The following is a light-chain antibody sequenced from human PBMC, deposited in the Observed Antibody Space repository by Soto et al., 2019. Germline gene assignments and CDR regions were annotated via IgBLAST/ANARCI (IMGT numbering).Light chain of an antibody. CDR3: QTWGTGIRV. Sequence: QAVLTQSPSASASLGASVKLTCTLSRGHSNYAIAWHQQQPEKGPRYLMKLNSDGSHRKGDGIPDRFSGSSSGAERYLTISSLQSEDEADYYCQTWGTGIRVFGTGTKLTVL. J-gene: IGLJ1*01. V-gene: IGLV4-69*01. CDR1: RGHSNYA. CDR2: LNSDGSH.